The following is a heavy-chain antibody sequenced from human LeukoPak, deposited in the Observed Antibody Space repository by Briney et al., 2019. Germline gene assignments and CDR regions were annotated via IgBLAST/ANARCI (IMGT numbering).Heavy chain of an antibody. J-gene: IGHJ5*02. CDR3: ARGPFGGYGSGSYYRPPYNWFDP. V-gene: IGHV4-59*12. D-gene: IGHD3-10*01. CDR1: GGSISSYY. CDR2: IYHSGST. Sequence: PSETLSLTCTVSGGSISSYYWSWIRQPPGKGLEWIGYIYHSGSTNYNPSLKSRVTISVDTSKSQFSLKLSSVTAADTAVYYCARGPFGGYGSGSYYRPPYNWFDPWGQGTLVTVSS.